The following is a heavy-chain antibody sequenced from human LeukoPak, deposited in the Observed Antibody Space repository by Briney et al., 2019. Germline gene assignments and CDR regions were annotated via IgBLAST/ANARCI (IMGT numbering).Heavy chain of an antibody. CDR3: ARDGPHYYDSSSFDY. J-gene: IGHJ4*02. CDR2: ITSSSSFI. Sequence: GGSLRLSCAASGFTFSSYSMNRVRQAPGKGLEWVSCITSSSSFIYYADSVKGRFTISRDNAKNSLYLQMNSLRAEDTAVYYCARDGPHYYDSSSFDYWGQGTLVTVSS. CDR1: GFTFSSYS. D-gene: IGHD3-22*01. V-gene: IGHV3-21*01.